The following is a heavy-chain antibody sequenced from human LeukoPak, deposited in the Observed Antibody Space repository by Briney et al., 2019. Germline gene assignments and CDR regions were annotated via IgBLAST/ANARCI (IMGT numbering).Heavy chain of an antibody. D-gene: IGHD2-2*02. V-gene: IGHV3-23*01. CDR3: SPLLYSRGP. CDR1: GFTFSSYA. Sequence: GGSLRLSCAASGFTFSSYAMSWVRQAPGKGLEWVSAISGSGGSTYYADSVKGRFTISRDNSKNTLYLQMISLKTDDTAVYYCSPLLYSRGPGGQGTLVTVSS. CDR2: ISGSGGST. J-gene: IGHJ4*02.